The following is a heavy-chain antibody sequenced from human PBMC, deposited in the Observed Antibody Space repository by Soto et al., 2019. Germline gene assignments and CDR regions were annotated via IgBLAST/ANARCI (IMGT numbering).Heavy chain of an antibody. D-gene: IGHD3-9*01. CDR1: GYTFTKYR. V-gene: IGHV5-51*01. CDR2: IYPDDSDT. CDR3: ARWGTLTGYVSGDY. J-gene: IGHJ4*02. Sequence: PGESLKISCQASGYTFTKYRLGWVRQMPGKGLEWMGIIYPDDSDTRYSPPFQGHVTISADKSISTAYLQWSSLQASDSAPYYCARWGTLTGYVSGDYSGRGTPVSVSS.